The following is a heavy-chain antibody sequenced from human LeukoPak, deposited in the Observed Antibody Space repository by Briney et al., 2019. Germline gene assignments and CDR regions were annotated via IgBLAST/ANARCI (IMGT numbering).Heavy chain of an antibody. J-gene: IGHJ4*02. CDR3: ARYRPGWNYEDGFDY. CDR2: INHSGST. V-gene: IGHV4-34*01. Sequence: SETLSLTCAVYGGSFSGYYWSWIRQPPGKGLEWIGEINHSGSTNYNPSLKSRVTISVDTSKNQFSLKLSSVPAADTVVYYCARYRPGWNYEDGFDYGGQGTLVTVSS. CDR1: GGSFSGYY. D-gene: IGHD1-7*01.